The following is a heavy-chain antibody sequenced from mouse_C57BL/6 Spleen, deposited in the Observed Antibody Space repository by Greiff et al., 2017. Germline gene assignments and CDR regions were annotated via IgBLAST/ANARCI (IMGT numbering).Heavy chain of an antibody. D-gene: IGHD1-1*01. Sequence: VQLQQSGAELVRPGSSVKLSCKASGYTFTSYWMDWVKQRPGQGLEWIGNIYPSDSETHYNQKFKDKATLTVDKSSSTAYMQLSSLTSEDSAVYYCARVYYGSSPFDYWGQGTTLTVSS. J-gene: IGHJ2*01. CDR1: GYTFTSYW. V-gene: IGHV1-61*01. CDR2: IYPSDSET. CDR3: ARVYYGSSPFDY.